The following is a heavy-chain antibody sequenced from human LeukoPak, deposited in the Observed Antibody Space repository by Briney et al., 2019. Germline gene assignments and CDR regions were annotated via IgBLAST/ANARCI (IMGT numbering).Heavy chain of an antibody. CDR3: ARGPTRANSSDY. Sequence: GGSLRLSCAASGFIFGNAWMSWVRQAPGKGLEWVAKIKQDGSEKYYVDSVKGRFTLSRDNAKNSLYLQMNSLRAEDTAVYYCARGPTRANSSDYWGQGTLVTVSS. D-gene: IGHD2/OR15-2a*01. V-gene: IGHV3-7*01. CDR1: GFIFGNAW. CDR2: IKQDGSEK. J-gene: IGHJ4*02.